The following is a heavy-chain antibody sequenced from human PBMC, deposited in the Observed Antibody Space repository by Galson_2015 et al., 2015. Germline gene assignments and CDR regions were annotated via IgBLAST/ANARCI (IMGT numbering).Heavy chain of an antibody. V-gene: IGHV3-33*01. D-gene: IGHD2-2*01. Sequence: LILSCAASGFTFCSYGVHCGRQAPGRGLEWVVVIRRDGINKYYADSVKDRFTISRDNSKNTLYLQMNSLRADDTAVYYCARSAGVSMPYYMDVWGKGTTVTVSS. CDR1: GFTFCSYG. CDR3: ARSAGVSMPYYMDV. J-gene: IGHJ6*03. CDR2: IRRDGINK.